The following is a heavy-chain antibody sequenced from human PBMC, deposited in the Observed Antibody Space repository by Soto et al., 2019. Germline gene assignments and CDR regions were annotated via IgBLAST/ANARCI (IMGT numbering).Heavy chain of an antibody. Sequence: EEQLLESGGDLVQPGGSLRLPCAASGFTFGQFVMTWVRQAPGKGLEWVSTITGSSGSTTYTESVKGRFTISRDNSKNSLYLQMNNLRADDTAIYYCAKADTGWFAPWGRGTLVTVSS. CDR1: GFTFGQFV. V-gene: IGHV3-23*01. D-gene: IGHD3-10*01. J-gene: IGHJ5*02. CDR3: AKADTGWFAP. CDR2: ITGSSGST.